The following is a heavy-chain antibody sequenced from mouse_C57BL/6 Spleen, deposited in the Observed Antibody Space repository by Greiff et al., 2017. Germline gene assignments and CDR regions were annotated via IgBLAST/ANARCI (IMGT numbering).Heavy chain of an antibody. J-gene: IGHJ1*03. CDR3: TRGRTGTEYFDV. CDR2: ISSGGDYT. V-gene: IGHV5-9-1*02. D-gene: IGHD4-1*01. Sequence: EVMLVESGEGLVKPGGSLKLSCAASGFTFSSYAMSWVRQTPEKRLEWVAYISSGGDYTYYADTVKGRFTISRDNARNTLYLQMSSLKSEDTAMYYCTRGRTGTEYFDVWGTGTTVTVSS. CDR1: GFTFSSYA.